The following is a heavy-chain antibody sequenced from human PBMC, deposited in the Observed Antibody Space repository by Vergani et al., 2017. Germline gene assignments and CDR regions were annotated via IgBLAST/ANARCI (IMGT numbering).Heavy chain of an antibody. CDR1: GYSFTSYW. D-gene: IGHD3-10*01. Sequence: EVQLVQSGAEVKKPGESLKISCTGSGYSFTSYWIGWVRQMPGKGLGWMGIIYPGDSDTRYSPSFQGQVTVSADKSISTAYLQWSSLKASDTAMYYCARRGPDYGSGVDYWGQGTLVTVSS. V-gene: IGHV5-51*01. J-gene: IGHJ4*02. CDR2: IYPGDSDT. CDR3: ARRGPDYGSGVDY.